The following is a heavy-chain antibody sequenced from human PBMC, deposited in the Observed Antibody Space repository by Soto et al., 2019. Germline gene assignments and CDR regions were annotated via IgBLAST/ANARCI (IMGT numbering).Heavy chain of an antibody. CDR3: TSLPEAPTVTPSFDY. CDR1: GFIFSDSG. Sequence: EVQLVESGGGLVQPGGSLKLSCAASGFIFSDSGIHWVRQASGKGLEWVGRIRGKGSGYATAYAASVKDRFTVSRDDSXXTAHLQMDSLRAADTAVYFCTSLPEAPTVTPSFDYWGQGTLVTVSS. V-gene: IGHV3-73*01. D-gene: IGHD4-17*01. J-gene: IGHJ4*02. CDR2: IRGKGSGYAT.